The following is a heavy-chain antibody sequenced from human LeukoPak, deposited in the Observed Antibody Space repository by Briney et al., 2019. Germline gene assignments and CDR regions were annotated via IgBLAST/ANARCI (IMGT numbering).Heavy chain of an antibody. CDR2: INHSGST. Sequence: SETLSLTCAVYGGSFSGYYWSWIRQPPGKGLEWIGEINHSGSTNYNPSLKSRVTISVDTSKNQFSLKLSSVTAEDTAVYYCARDLGATITMVRGVTFDYWGQGTLVTVSS. D-gene: IGHD3-10*01. CDR1: GGSFSGYY. CDR3: ARDLGATITMVRGVTFDY. V-gene: IGHV4-34*01. J-gene: IGHJ4*02.